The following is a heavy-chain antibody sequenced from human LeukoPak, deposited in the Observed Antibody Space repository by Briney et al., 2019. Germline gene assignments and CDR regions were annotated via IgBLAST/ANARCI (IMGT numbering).Heavy chain of an antibody. CDR2: MYYSGST. Sequence: SETLSLTCTVSGGSISSSSYYWGWIRQPPGKGLEWIRSMYYSGSTSYNPSLKSRVTISVDTSKNQFSLKLSSVTAADTAVYHCARHRYYYGSGRRWFDPWGQGTLVTVSS. V-gene: IGHV4-39*01. D-gene: IGHD3-10*01. CDR3: ARHRYYYGSGRRWFDP. CDR1: GGSISSSSYY. J-gene: IGHJ5*02.